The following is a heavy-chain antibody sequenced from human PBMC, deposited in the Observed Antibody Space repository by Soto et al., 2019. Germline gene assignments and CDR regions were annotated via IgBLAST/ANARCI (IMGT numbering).Heavy chain of an antibody. CDR3: ARDGAYPVGGMDV. CDR1: GFTFSSYW. V-gene: IGHV3-7*01. CDR2: IKQDGSEK. D-gene: IGHD2-2*02. J-gene: IGHJ6*02. Sequence: VQLVESGGGLVQPGGSLRLSCAASGFTFSSYWMSWVRQAPGKGLEWVANIKQDGSEKYYVDSVKGRFTISRDNAKNSLYLQMNSLRAEDTAVYYCARDGAYPVGGMDVWGQGTTVTVSS.